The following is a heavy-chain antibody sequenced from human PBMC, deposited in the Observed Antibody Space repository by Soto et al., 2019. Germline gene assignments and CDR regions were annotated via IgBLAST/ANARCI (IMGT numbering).Heavy chain of an antibody. CDR2: ISSSSGFI. J-gene: IGHJ6*02. Sequence: GGSLRLSCAASDFTFSSHSMNWVRQAPRKGLEWLSSISSSSGFIYYADSVKGRFTISRDNAKNSLYLQMNSLRVEDTAVYYCARDSYGWELSVGMDVWGQGTTVTVSS. D-gene: IGHD1-26*01. CDR3: ARDSYGWELSVGMDV. V-gene: IGHV3-21*01. CDR1: DFTFSSHS.